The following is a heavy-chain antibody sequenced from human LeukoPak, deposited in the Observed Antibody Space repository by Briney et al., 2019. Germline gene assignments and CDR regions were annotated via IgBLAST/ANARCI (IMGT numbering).Heavy chain of an antibody. J-gene: IGHJ5*02. CDR2: IYYSGST. Sequence: PSETLSLTCTVSGGSISSSSYYWGWIRQPPGKGLEWIGTIYYSGSTYYNPSLKSRVTISVDTSKNQFSLKLSSVTAADTAVYYCARDMGVKGIILWANWFDPWGQGTLVTVSS. CDR3: ARDMGVKGIILWANWFDP. CDR1: GGSISSSSYY. V-gene: IGHV4-39*07. D-gene: IGHD3-10*01.